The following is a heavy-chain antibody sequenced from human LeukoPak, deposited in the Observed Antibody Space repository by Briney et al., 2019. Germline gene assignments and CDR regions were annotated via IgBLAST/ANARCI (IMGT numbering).Heavy chain of an antibody. D-gene: IGHD6-19*01. Sequence: TASETLSLTCTVSGDSISTYFWSWIRQSPGKGLQWIGYIYNSGSTNYNPSLKSRVTISVDKSKNQFSLKLSSVTAADTAVYYCARAHFYSSGWYSGFDPWGQGTLVTVSS. CDR2: IYNSGST. J-gene: IGHJ5*02. V-gene: IGHV4-59*12. CDR3: ARAHFYSSGWYSGFDP. CDR1: GDSISTYF.